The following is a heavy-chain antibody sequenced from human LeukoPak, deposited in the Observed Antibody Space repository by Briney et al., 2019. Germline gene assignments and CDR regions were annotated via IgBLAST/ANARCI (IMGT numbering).Heavy chain of an antibody. CDR1: GYTYTGYY. CDR3: ARGKWNYDSSGYTDY. Sequence: GASVKVSCKASGYTYTGYYMHWVRQAPGQGLEWMGRINPNSGGTNYAQKFQGRVTMTRDTSISTAYMELSRLRSDDTAVYYCARGKWNYDSSGYTDYWGQGTLVTVSS. J-gene: IGHJ4*02. D-gene: IGHD3-22*01. CDR2: INPNSGGT. V-gene: IGHV1-2*06.